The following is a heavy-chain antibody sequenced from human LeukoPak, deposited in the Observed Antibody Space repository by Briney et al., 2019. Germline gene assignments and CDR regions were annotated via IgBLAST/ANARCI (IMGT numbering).Heavy chain of an antibody. J-gene: IGHJ4*02. CDR2: IISDGSNT. CDR1: GFTFSSYW. CDR3: VRNSYGSSGYYDY. Sequence: GGSLRLSCAASGFTFSSYWMHWVRQAPGKGLVWVSRIISDGSNTTYADSVKGRFTISRDNAKNTLYLQMSSLRAEDTAVYYCVRNSYGSSGYYDYWGQGTLVTVSS. V-gene: IGHV3-74*01. D-gene: IGHD3-22*01.